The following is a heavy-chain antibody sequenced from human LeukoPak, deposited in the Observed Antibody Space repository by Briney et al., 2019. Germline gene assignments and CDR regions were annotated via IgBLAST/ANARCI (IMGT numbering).Heavy chain of an antibody. CDR1: GYSFTSYW. V-gene: IGHV5-51*01. CDR3: ARRHRRNSASYGQLDY. J-gene: IGHJ4*02. Sequence: GESLKISCKGSGYSFTSYWIGWVRQMPGKGLEWMGIIFPADSDTRYSPSFQGQITISADKSISTAYLQWSSLKASDTAMYYCARRHRRNSASYGQLDYWGQGTLVTVSS. D-gene: IGHD6-19*01. CDR2: IFPADSDT.